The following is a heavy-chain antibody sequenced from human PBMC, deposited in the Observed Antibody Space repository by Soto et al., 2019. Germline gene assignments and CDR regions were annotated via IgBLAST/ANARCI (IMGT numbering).Heavy chain of an antibody. CDR3: ARDPDYGDYPLDAFDI. CDR1: GGSFSGYY. Sequence: SETLSLTCAVYGGSFSGYYWSWIRQPPGKGLEWIGEINHSGSTNYNPSLKSRVSISVDTSKNQFSLKLSSVTAADTAVYYCARDPDYGDYPLDAFDIWGQGTMVTVSS. CDR2: INHSGST. V-gene: IGHV4-34*01. J-gene: IGHJ3*02. D-gene: IGHD4-17*01.